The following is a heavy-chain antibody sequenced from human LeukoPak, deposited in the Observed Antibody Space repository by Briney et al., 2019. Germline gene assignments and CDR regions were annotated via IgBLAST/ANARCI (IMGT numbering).Heavy chain of an antibody. D-gene: IGHD6-19*01. J-gene: IGHJ4*02. CDR3: ARYYSGWYYFDY. Sequence: SVKVSCKASGGTFSSYAISWVRQAPGQGLEWMGGIIPIFGTSNYAQRFQGRVTITADESTSTAYMELSSLRSEDTAVYYCARYYSGWYYFDYWGQGTLVTVSS. V-gene: IGHV1-69*13. CDR1: GGTFSSYA. CDR2: IIPIFGTS.